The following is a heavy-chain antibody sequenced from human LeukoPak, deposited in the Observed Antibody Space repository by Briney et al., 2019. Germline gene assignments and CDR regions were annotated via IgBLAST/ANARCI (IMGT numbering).Heavy chain of an antibody. D-gene: IGHD3-9*01. CDR3: AGDLSFDWFPYYFDY. CDR1: GGSISSYY. CDR2: IYYSGST. Sequence: PSETLSLTCTVSGGSISSYYWSWIRQPPGKGLEWIGYIYYSGSTNYNPSLKSRVTISVDTSKNQFSLKVSSVTAADTAIYYCAGDLSFDWFPYYFDYWGQGILVTVSS. J-gene: IGHJ4*02. V-gene: IGHV4-59*12.